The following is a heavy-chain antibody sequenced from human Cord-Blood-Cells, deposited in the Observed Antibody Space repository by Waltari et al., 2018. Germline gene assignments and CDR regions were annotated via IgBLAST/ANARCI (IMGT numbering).Heavy chain of an antibody. V-gene: IGHV4-4*02. CDR2: IYHSGST. CDR3: ARAIYYDSSGYYYYFDY. Sequence: QVQLQESGPGLVKPSGTLSLTCAVSGGSIRSSNWWSWVRQPPGKGLEGIGEIYHSGSTNNNPALKSRVTISVDKSKNQFSLKLSSVTAADTAVYYCARAIYYDSSGYYYYFDYWGQGTLVTVSS. CDR1: GGSIRSSNW. J-gene: IGHJ4*02. D-gene: IGHD3-22*01.